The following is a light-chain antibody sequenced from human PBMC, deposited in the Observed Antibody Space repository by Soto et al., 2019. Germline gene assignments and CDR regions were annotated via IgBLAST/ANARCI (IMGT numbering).Light chain of an antibody. J-gene: IGKJ1*01. CDR3: QQFKSYPRT. Sequence: IQLTQSPSSLSASVGDRVTITCRASQGISSSLAWYQQNPGKAPKLLIYGASTLQSGVPPRFSGSGSGTDFTLTISSLQPEDSATYYCQQFKSYPRTLGQGTKVEMK. V-gene: IGKV1-9*01. CDR2: GAS. CDR1: QGISSS.